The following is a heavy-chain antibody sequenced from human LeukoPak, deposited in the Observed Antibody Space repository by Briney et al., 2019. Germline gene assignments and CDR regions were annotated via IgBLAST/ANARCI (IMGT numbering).Heavy chain of an antibody. CDR2: MNPNSGNT. CDR3: ARGGVVVVPAAMRY. J-gene: IGHJ4*02. V-gene: IGHV1-8*01. CDR1: GYTFTSYD. Sequence: ASVKVSCKASGYTFTSYDINWVRQATGQGLEWMGWMNPNSGNTGYAQKFQGRVTMTRNTSISTAYMELSSLRSEDTAVYYCARGGVVVVPAAMRYWGQGTLVTVSS. D-gene: IGHD2-2*01.